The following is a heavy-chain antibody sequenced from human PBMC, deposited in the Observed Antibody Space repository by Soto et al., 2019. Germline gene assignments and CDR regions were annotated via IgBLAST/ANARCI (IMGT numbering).Heavy chain of an antibody. V-gene: IGHV1-46*01. CDR2: INPSGGST. D-gene: IGHD2-15*01. Sequence: ASVKVSCKASGYTFTSYYIHWVRQAPGQGLEWMGIINPSGGSTTYAQKFQGRVTMTRDTSTSTVYMELSSLRSEDTAVYYCARVGCSGGSCYAVDYWGQGTLVTVSS. J-gene: IGHJ4*02. CDR1: GYTFTSYY. CDR3: ARVGCSGGSCYAVDY.